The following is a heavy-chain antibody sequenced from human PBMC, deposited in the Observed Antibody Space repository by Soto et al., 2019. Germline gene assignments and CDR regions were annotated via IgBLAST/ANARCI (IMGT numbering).Heavy chain of an antibody. CDR1: GFIFSSYW. CDR2: INSDGSDI. V-gene: IGHV3-74*01. Sequence: GGSLRLSCAASGFIFSSYWMRWVRQVPGKGLVWVSRINSDGSDIDYADSVKGRFTISRDNAKNTLYLQMNGLRAEDTAVYYCARGHRYCSSSSCYPTRLGSWGQGTMVTVPQ. J-gene: IGHJ5*02. CDR3: ARGHRYCSSSSCYPTRLGS. D-gene: IGHD2-2*01.